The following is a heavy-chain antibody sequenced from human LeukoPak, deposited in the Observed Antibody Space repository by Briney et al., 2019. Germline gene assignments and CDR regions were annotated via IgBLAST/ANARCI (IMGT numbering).Heavy chain of an antibody. D-gene: IGHD1-26*01. Sequence: GASVKVSCKASGYTFPDYYIHWLRQAPGQELEWMGWINPNSGGTNYAQNSQGRVTMTRDTYITTAYMDLSRLRLDDTAVYYCAVGRRTDFDYWGQGTLVTVSS. CDR2: INPNSGGT. CDR1: GYTFPDYY. J-gene: IGHJ4*02. V-gene: IGHV1-2*02. CDR3: AVGRRTDFDY.